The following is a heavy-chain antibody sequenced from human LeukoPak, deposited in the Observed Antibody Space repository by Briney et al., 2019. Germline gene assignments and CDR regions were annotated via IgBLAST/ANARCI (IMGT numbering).Heavy chain of an antibody. CDR2: IYTSGRT. CDR3: ARETHSGSFDY. J-gene: IGHJ4*02. CDR1: GGSFSGYY. V-gene: IGHV4-4*07. D-gene: IGHD5-12*01. Sequence: SETLSLTCAVYGGSFSGYYWSWIRQPAGKGLEWIGRIYTSGRTNYNPSLKSRVSMSADTSKNQFSLKLRSVTAADTAVYYCARETHSGSFDYWGQGILVTVSS.